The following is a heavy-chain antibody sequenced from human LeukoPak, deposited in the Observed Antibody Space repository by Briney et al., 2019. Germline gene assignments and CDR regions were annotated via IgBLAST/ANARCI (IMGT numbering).Heavy chain of an antibody. J-gene: IGHJ4*02. CDR1: GYTFTGYG. CDR2: ISAYNGHT. CDR3: ARVDIVVVPAAPFDY. Sequence: ASVKVSCKASGYTFTGYGISWVRQAPGQGLEWMGWISAYNGHTNYAQKLQGSVTMTTDTSTSTAYMELRSLRSDDTAVYYCARVDIVVVPAAPFDYWGQGTLVTVSS. D-gene: IGHD2-2*03. V-gene: IGHV1-18*01.